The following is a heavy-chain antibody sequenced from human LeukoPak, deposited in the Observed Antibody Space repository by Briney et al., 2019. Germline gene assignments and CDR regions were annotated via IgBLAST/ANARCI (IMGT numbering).Heavy chain of an antibody. D-gene: IGHD1-26*01. V-gene: IGHV4-30-4*08. J-gene: IGHJ4*02. Sequence: TLSLTCTVSGGSISSGDYYWSWIRQPPGKGLEGIGYIYYSGSTYYNPSLKSRVTISVDTSKNQFSLKLSSVTAAATAVYYCASPRARGGSYPFDYWGQGTLVTVSS. CDR3: ASPRARGGSYPFDY. CDR1: GGSISSGDYY. CDR2: IYYSGST.